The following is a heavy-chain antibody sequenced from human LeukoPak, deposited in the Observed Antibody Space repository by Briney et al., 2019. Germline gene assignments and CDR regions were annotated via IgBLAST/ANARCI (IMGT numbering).Heavy chain of an antibody. Sequence: GGSLRLSCAASGFTVSSNYMSWVRQAPGKGLGWVSVIYSGGSTYYAVSVKGRFTLSRDNSKNTLYLQMNSLRAEDTAVYYCARVPVAGTFPIGYMDVWGKGTTVTVSS. D-gene: IGHD6-19*01. CDR3: ARVPVAGTFPIGYMDV. CDR2: IYSGGST. J-gene: IGHJ6*03. CDR1: GFTVSSNY. V-gene: IGHV3-53*01.